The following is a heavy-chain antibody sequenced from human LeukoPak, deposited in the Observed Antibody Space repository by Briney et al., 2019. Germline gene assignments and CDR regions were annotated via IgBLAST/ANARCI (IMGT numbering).Heavy chain of an antibody. D-gene: IGHD4-17*01. CDR1: GFTFSNYA. V-gene: IGHV3-23*01. CDR2: MSGSNGNT. Sequence: GGSLRLSCAASGFTFSNYAMRWVRQAPGKGLEWVSSMSGSNGNTYYADSVKDRFTISRDNSKNTLSLQMNSLRAEDTAVYYCAKGRGTTVTSAANYWGQGTLVTVSS. CDR3: AKGRGTTVTSAANY. J-gene: IGHJ4*02.